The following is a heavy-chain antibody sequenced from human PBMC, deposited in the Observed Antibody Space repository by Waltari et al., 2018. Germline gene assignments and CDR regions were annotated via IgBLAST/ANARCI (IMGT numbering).Heavy chain of an antibody. CDR3: ARGRRRAHFDF. CDR1: AYSFTSYG. J-gene: IGHJ4*02. V-gene: IGHV5-51*01. D-gene: IGHD3-10*01. Sequence: QLVQSGAAVKKPGQSLKISCRGSAYSFTSYGIGWVRQMPGKGLEWMGIIYPGDSDTYYSPSFEGQVTMSVDKSITTAYLQWNSLKASDTAIYYCARGRRRAHFDFWGQGTLVSVSS. CDR2: IYPGDSDT.